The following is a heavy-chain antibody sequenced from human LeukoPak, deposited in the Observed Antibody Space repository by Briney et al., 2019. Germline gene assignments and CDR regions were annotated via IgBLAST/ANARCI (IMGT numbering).Heavy chain of an antibody. CDR3: ATETNGRHYDY. D-gene: IGHD1-14*01. CDR1: GLTFSTSG. CDR2: IGPTGSDR. V-gene: IGHV3-21*06. Sequence: GGSLRLSCTASGLTFSTSGFNWVRQAPGKGLEWVASIGPTGSDRCHAGSIKGRFTISRDNANNFLYLQMNSLRAEDTAVYYCATETNGRHYDYWGQGTLLTVSS. J-gene: IGHJ4*02.